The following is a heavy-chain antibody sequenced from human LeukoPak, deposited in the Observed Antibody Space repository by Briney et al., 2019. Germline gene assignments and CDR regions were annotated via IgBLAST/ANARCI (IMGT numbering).Heavy chain of an antibody. CDR1: EFTFSSYW. Sequence: GESLRLSCAASEFTFSSYWMHWVRQAPVNGLLRLSRITSDGSSTSYAYSVKGRFTISRDNAKNTLYLQMNSLRAEDTAVYYCAREGVTGTTGRYYYYYGMDVWGQGTTVTVSS. J-gene: IGHJ6*02. CDR3: AREGVTGTTGRYYYYYGMDV. V-gene: IGHV3-74*01. D-gene: IGHD1-7*01. CDR2: ITSDGSST.